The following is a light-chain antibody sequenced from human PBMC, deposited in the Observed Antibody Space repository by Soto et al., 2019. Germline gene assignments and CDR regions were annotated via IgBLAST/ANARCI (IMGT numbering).Light chain of an antibody. CDR1: QSVSSY. CDR3: QQYHTSPVT. J-gene: IGKJ1*01. V-gene: IGKV3-20*01. CDR2: GAS. Sequence: ENVLAQSPATPSFSSREKATLSCRSSQSVSSYLAWYQQKPGQTPRLLIYGASGRATGIPDRFSGSGSGTDFTLTISRLEPEDFAVYYCQQYHTSPVTFGQGSKVDI.